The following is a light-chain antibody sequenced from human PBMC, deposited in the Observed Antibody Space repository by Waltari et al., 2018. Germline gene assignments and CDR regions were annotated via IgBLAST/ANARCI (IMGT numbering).Light chain of an antibody. J-gene: IGLJ2*01. CDR1: SSDVGGYHY. Sequence: QSALTQPASVSGSPGQSIAISCTGTSSDVGGYHYVSWYQQHPGKAPKVMIYEVSSRPSGVSKRFACSKSGNTASLTISDLQAEDEADYYCSSYTGSRSVVFGGGTKVTVL. CDR2: EVS. V-gene: IGLV2-14*03. CDR3: SSYTGSRSVV.